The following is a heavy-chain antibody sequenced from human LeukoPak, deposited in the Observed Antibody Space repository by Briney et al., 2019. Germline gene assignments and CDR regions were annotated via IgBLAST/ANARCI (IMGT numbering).Heavy chain of an antibody. CDR1: GGTFSSSA. J-gene: IGHJ4*02. Sequence: SVKVSCKASGGTFSSSAVSWVRQAPGQGLEWMGGIILVFNSPNYAQKFLGRLTITADESTRTAYMELSSLRSEDTAVYYCARDYGVGSTAFDYFWGQGTLVTVSS. V-gene: IGHV1-69*01. CDR3: ARDYGVGSTAFDYF. D-gene: IGHD1-26*01. CDR2: IILVFNSP.